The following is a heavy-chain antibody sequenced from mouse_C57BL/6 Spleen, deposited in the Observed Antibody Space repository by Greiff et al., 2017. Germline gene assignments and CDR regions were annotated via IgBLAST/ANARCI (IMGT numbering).Heavy chain of an antibody. Sequence: VQLKESGPGLVKPSQSLSLTCSVTGYSITSGYYWNWIRQFPGNKLEWMGYISYDGSNNYNPSLKNRISITRDTSKNQFFLKLNSVTTEDTATYYCASDTGTKLLCDYGGQGTTLTVAS. CDR1: GYSITSGYY. CDR3: ASDTGTKLLCDY. J-gene: IGHJ2*01. D-gene: IGHD4-1*01. CDR2: ISYDGSN. V-gene: IGHV3-6*01.